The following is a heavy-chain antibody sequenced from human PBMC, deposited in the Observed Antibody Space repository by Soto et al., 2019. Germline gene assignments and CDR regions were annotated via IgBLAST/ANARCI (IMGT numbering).Heavy chain of an antibody. CDR1: GGSISSGDYY. CDR3: ARAPISRGYSYGLDY. V-gene: IGHV4-30-4*01. D-gene: IGHD5-18*01. J-gene: IGHJ4*02. CDR2: IYYSGST. Sequence: SETLSLTCTVSGGSISSGDYYWSWICQPPGKGLEWIGYIYYSGSTYYNPSLKSRVTISVDTSKNQLSLKLSSVTAADTAVYYCARAPISRGYSYGLDYWGQGTLVTVSS.